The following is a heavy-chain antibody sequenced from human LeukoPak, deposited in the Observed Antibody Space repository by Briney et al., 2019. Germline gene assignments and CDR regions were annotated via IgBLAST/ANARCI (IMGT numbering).Heavy chain of an antibody. CDR1: GFTFSSYA. D-gene: IGHD4-17*01. CDR2: ISYDGSNK. V-gene: IGHV3-30-3*01. J-gene: IGHJ6*02. CDR3: ARETHDYGVYYGMDV. Sequence: GRSLRLSCAASGFTFSSYAMHWVRQAPGKGLEWVAVISYDGSNKYYADSVKGRFTISRGNSKNTLYLQMNSLRAEDTAVYYCARETHDYGVYYGMDVWGQGTTVTVSS.